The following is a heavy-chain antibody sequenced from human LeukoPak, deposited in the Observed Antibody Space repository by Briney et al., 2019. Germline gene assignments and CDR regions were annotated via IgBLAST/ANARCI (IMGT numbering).Heavy chain of an antibody. Sequence: PGGSLRLSCAASGFIFSKDWMIWVRQAPGKGLEWVANINQDGSKKYYVDSVKGRFTISRDNAKNSLYLQMNSLRAEDTAVYYRARDPDHIVGANFDSGRQGTLVTVSS. D-gene: IGHD1-26*01. V-gene: IGHV3-7*01. CDR3: ARDPDHIVGANFDS. J-gene: IGHJ4*02. CDR2: INQDGSKK. CDR1: GFIFSKDW.